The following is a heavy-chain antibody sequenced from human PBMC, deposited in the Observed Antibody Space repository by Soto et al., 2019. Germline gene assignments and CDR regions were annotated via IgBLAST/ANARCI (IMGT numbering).Heavy chain of an antibody. CDR3: ARTPRGSGIDY. CDR2: LYSGGST. V-gene: IGHV3-53*04. D-gene: IGHD6-19*01. J-gene: IGHJ4*02. Sequence: EVQLVESGGGLVQPGGSLRLSCAASGFTVSSHYMSWVRQAPGKGLEWVSVLYSGGSTYYADSVKGRFTISRHNSKNTLYLQMNSLRAEDTAVYYCARTPRGSGIDYWGQGTLVTVSS. CDR1: GFTVSSHY.